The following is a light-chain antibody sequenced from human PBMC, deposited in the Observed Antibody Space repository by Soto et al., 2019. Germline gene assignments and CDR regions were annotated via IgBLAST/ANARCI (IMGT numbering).Light chain of an antibody. J-gene: IGKJ4*01. V-gene: IGKV3-15*01. CDR3: QQYKNWPPALT. CDR1: QSVGDK. Sequence: EIVMTQSPVTLSVSPGERATLSCRTSQSVGDKLAWYQQKPGQAPRLLIYDASDRATGISGRFSGSGSGTHVTLTIYSLQTEDVAVYDCQQYKNWPPALTFGGGTKVEIK. CDR2: DAS.